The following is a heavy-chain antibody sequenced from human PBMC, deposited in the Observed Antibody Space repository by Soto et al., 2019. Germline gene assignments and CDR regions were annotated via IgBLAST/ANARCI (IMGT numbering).Heavy chain of an antibody. CDR2: ISSSSSTI. CDR1: GFRRSSYS. D-gene: IGHD3-3*01. V-gene: IGHV3-48*02. J-gene: IGHJ4*02. CDR3: AREILIFGVDNATGY. Sequence: PEGALRLSCAASGFRRSSYSMNWVLQAPGKGLEYVAYISSSSSTIYSQDSVKAPPTISSVNANTSLCRQMNSLRDEDTAVYYCAREILIFGVDNATGYWGPGTLVTVSS.